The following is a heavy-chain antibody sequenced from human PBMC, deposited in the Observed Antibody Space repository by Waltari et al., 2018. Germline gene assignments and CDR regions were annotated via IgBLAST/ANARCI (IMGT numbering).Heavy chain of an antibody. Sequence: QLPLQESGPGLVKPSETLSLSCTVSGGSISRSTSHLGRIRQPPGKGLEWIGSIYYSGSTYYNPSLNSRVTISVDTAKNQFSLKLSSVTAADTAVYYCASYDFWSGYLFDYWGQGTLVTVSS. V-gene: IGHV4-39*01. CDR1: GGSISRSTSH. CDR2: IYYSGST. CDR3: ASYDFWSGYLFDY. J-gene: IGHJ4*02. D-gene: IGHD3-3*01.